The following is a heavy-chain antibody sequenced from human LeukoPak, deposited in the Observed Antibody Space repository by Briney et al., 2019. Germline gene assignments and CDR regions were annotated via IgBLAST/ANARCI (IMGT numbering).Heavy chain of an antibody. Sequence: PSETLSLTCTVSGGSISSYYWSWIRQPAGKGLEWIGRIYTSGSTNYNPSLKSRVTMSVDTSKNQFSLKLSSVTAADTAVYYCARDQSLGYCSSTSCYASDYWGQGTLVTVPS. V-gene: IGHV4-4*07. CDR3: ARDQSLGYCSSTSCYASDY. CDR1: GGSISSYY. J-gene: IGHJ4*02. D-gene: IGHD2-2*01. CDR2: IYTSGST.